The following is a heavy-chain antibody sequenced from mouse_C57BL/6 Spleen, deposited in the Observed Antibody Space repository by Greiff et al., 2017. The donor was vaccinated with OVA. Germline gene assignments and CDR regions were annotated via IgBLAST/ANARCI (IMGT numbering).Heavy chain of an antibody. Sequence: EVQGVESGGGLVQPGGSMKLSCAASGFTFSDAWMDWVRQSPEKGLEWVAEIRNKANNHATYYAESVKGRFTISRDDSKSSVYLQMNSLRAEDTGIYYCTRTTMVTTSDYWGQGTTLTVSS. J-gene: IGHJ2*01. CDR1: GFTFSDAW. CDR2: IRNKANNHAT. CDR3: TRTTMVTTSDY. V-gene: IGHV6-6*01. D-gene: IGHD2-2*01.